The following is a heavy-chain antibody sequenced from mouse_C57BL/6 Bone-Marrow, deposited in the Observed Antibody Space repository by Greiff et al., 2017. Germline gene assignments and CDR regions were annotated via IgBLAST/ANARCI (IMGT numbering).Heavy chain of an antibody. Sequence: EVQLQQSGAELVKPGASVKLSCTASGFNIKDYYMHWVKQRTEQGLEWIGRIDPEDGETKYAPKFQGKATITADTSSNTAYLQLSSLTSEDTAVYYCAGPGEFITTVEYYFDYWGQGTTLTVSS. CDR3: AGPGEFITTVEYYFDY. CDR1: GFNIKDYY. V-gene: IGHV14-2*01. J-gene: IGHJ2*01. CDR2: IDPEDGET. D-gene: IGHD1-1*01.